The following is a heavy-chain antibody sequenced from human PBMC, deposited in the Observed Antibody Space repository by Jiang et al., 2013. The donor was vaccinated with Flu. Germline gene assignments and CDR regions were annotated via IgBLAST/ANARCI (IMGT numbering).Heavy chain of an antibody. J-gene: IGHJ6*02. Sequence: NPSLKSRVTISVDTSKNQFSLRLSSVTAADTAVYYCARDGGYITSLHYYYGMDVWGQGTTVTVSS. CDR3: ARDGGYITSLHYYYGMDV. D-gene: IGHD6-25*01. V-gene: IGHV4-39*07.